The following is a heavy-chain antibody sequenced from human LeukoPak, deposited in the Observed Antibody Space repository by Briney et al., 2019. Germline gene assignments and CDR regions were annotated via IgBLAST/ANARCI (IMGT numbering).Heavy chain of an antibody. Sequence: GGSLRLSCAVSGITFSSYAINWVRQAPGKGLEWVSIISASGHISNYAESVKGRFTISRDNFKNTLYLQMSGLRVEDTAMYYCAMEGFDIWGQGTMVTVSS. CDR1: GITFSSYA. CDR3: AMEGFDI. J-gene: IGHJ3*02. V-gene: IGHV3-23*01. D-gene: IGHD3-3*01. CDR2: ISASGHIS.